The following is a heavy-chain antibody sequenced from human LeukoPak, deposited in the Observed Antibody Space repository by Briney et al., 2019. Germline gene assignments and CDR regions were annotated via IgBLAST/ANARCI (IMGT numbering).Heavy chain of an antibody. D-gene: IGHD5-24*01. Sequence: SQTLSLTCTVSDGSIISGGYFWSWVRQHPGKGLEWIGHIYYGGTTYYNPSLKSRITMSIDTFDNQFSLKLRSVTAADTAVYFCASNGDCYPYFNYWGQGTLVTVSP. CDR1: DGSIISGGYF. CDR3: ASNGDCYPYFNY. CDR2: IYYGGTT. J-gene: IGHJ4*02. V-gene: IGHV4-31*03.